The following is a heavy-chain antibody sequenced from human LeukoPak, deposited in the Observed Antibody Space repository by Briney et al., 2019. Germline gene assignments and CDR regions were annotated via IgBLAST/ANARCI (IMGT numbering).Heavy chain of an antibody. CDR3: ATASRGYTADDFSFDF. Sequence: GGPLRHSCADSGLNVSRNYMSWVRQAPGKGLEWLSVIYSSGTTYYEDSVKGRCTISRDSSKNTLYLQMNSLKADDTAVYYCATASRGYTADDFSFDFWGQGTLVTVSS. CDR2: IYSSGTT. V-gene: IGHV3-53*01. J-gene: IGHJ4*02. CDR1: GLNVSRNY. D-gene: IGHD5-12*01.